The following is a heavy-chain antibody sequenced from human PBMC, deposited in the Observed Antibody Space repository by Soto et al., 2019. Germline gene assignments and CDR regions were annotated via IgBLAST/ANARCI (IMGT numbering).Heavy chain of an antibody. V-gene: IGHV3-33*01. Sequence: QVQLVESGGGVVQPGRSLRLSCSASGFTFSTYSMNWIRQAPGKGLEWVAVIWYNGINQYYADSVKGRFTISRDDSRSTVFLQIDSLRADDTAIYYCPRARYGSSGPFDYWGQGTLVTVSS. CDR3: PRARYGSSGPFDY. CDR1: GFTFSTYS. D-gene: IGHD6-19*01. J-gene: IGHJ4*02. CDR2: IWYNGINQ.